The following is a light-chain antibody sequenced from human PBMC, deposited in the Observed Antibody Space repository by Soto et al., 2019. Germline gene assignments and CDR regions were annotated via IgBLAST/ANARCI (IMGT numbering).Light chain of an antibody. CDR1: QTVVNW. Sequence: DIQMTQSPSTLSASVGDRVTITCRASQTVVNWLTWHQQRPGKAPTLLIYDASTLQSGVPSRFSGSGSGAEFNPTITGLQPDDFAPYYCQQYHNYPGTFGQGTKVEIK. J-gene: IGKJ1*01. CDR3: QQYHNYPGT. V-gene: IGKV1-5*01. CDR2: DAS.